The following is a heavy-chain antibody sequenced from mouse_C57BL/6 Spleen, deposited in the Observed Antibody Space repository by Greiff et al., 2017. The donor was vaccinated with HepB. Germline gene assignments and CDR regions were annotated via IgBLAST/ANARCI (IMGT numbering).Heavy chain of an antibody. CDR2: IDPANGNT. CDR1: GFNIKNTY. V-gene: IGHV14-3*01. CDR3: ASPDYGSRYFDY. J-gene: IGHJ2*01. Sequence: VQLKESVAELVRPGASVKLSCTASGFNIKNTYMHWVKQRPEQGLEWIGRIDPANGNTKYAPKFQGKATITADTSSNTAYLQLSSLTSEDTAIYYCASPDYGSRYFDYWGQGTTLTVSS. D-gene: IGHD1-1*01.